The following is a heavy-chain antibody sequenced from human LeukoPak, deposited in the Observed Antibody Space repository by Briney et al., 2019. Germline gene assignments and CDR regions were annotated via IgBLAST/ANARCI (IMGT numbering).Heavy chain of an antibody. V-gene: IGHV3-23*01. J-gene: IGHJ3*02. CDR1: GFTFSRYA. D-gene: IGHD3-22*01. CDR2: ISGSGGST. CDR3: AKASGPDYYASEFAFDI. Sequence: GGSLRLSCAASGFTFSRYAMSWVRQAPGKGLEWVSAISGSGGSTDYADSGKGGFTISRDNSKTTLFLQMNSLRAEDTAVYYCAKASGPDYYASEFAFDIWGHGTMATVSS.